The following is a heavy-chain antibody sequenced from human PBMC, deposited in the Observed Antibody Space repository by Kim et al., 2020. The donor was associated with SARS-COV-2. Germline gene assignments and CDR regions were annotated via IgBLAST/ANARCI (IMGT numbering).Heavy chain of an antibody. CDR3: ARTSVVGATPGWFDP. Sequence: SETLSLTCTVSGGSISSSSYYWGWIRQPPRKGLEWIGSIYYSGTTYYNPSLKSRVTVYVDTSKNQFSLKLSSVTAADTALYYCARTSVVGATPGWFDPWGQGILVTVSS. D-gene: IGHD1-26*01. J-gene: IGHJ5*02. CDR2: IYYSGTT. V-gene: IGHV4-39*01. CDR1: GGSISSSSYY.